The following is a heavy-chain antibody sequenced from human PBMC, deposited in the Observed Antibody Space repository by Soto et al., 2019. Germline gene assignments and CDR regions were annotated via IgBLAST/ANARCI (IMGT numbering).Heavy chain of an antibody. Sequence: ASVKVSCKASGYTFTSYGISWVRQAPGQGLEWMGWISAYNGNTNYAQKLQGRVTMTTDTSTSTAYMKLRSLRSDDTAVYYCARDYYDSSVPALPHDAFDIWGQGTMVTVSS. D-gene: IGHD3-22*01. V-gene: IGHV1-18*01. CDR1: GYTFTSYG. CDR2: ISAYNGNT. CDR3: ARDYYDSSVPALPHDAFDI. J-gene: IGHJ3*02.